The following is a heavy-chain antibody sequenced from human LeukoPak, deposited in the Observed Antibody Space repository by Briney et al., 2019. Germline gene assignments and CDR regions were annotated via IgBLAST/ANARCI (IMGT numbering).Heavy chain of an antibody. CDR1: GVSISSRSYY. Sequence: SSETLSLTCTVSGVSISSRSYYWGWIRQPPGKGLEWIGKTSDSGNTYYSPSLRSRVTISIDMSKNQFSLKLSSVTATDTAVYYCARGEKVLGYFDYWGQGTLVTVSS. V-gene: IGHV4-39*01. CDR3: ARGEKVLGYFDY. D-gene: IGHD3-16*01. CDR2: TSDSGNT. J-gene: IGHJ4*02.